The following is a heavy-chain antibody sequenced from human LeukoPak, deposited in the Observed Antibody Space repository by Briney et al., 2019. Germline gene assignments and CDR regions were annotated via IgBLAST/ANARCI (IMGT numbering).Heavy chain of an antibody. CDR1: GYTFTGYY. D-gene: IGHD3-22*01. CDR2: ISAYNGNT. V-gene: IGHV1-18*04. CDR3: ARVGHSSGYWGDWFDP. J-gene: IGHJ5*02. Sequence: ASVKVSCKASGYTFTGYYMHWVRQAPGQGLEWMGWISAYNGNTNYAQKLQGRVTMTTDTSTSTAYMELRSLRSDDTAVYYCARVGHSSGYWGDWFDPWGQGTLVTVSS.